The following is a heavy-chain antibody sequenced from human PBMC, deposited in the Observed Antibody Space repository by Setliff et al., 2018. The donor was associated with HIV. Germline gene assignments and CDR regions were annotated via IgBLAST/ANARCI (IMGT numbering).Heavy chain of an antibody. CDR1: GFTFYTHT. D-gene: IGHD6-19*01. V-gene: IGHV3-23*01. CDR2: IIGSGLTT. CDR3: AKGGFGVPVAYATPLS. J-gene: IGHJ5*02. Sequence: GGSLRLSCAASGFTFYTHTMTWVRQAPGKGLEWVSGIIGSGLTTYYADSVKGRFTISRDNSKNTLYLQMNSLRGEDTAVHYCAKGGFGVPVAYATPLSWGQGTLVTVSS.